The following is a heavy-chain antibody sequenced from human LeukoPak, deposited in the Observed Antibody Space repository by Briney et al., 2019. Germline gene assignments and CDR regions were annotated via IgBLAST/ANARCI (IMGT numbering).Heavy chain of an antibody. D-gene: IGHD6-13*01. CDR2: IYYSGST. V-gene: IGHV4-59*01. CDR1: GGSIRSYY. CDR3: ARYQTPIAAAGSRYAFDI. Sequence: SETPSLTCTVSGGSIRSYYWSWIRQPPGKGLEWIGYIYYSGSTNYNPSLKSRVTMSVDTSKNQFSLKLSSVTAADTAVYYCARYQTPIAAAGSRYAFDIWGQGTMVTVSS. J-gene: IGHJ3*02.